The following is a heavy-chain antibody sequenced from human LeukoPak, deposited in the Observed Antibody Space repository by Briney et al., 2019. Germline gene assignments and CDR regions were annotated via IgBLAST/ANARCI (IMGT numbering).Heavy chain of an antibody. J-gene: IGHJ4*02. CDR1: GGSVSSYY. Sequence: SETLSLTCTVSGGSVSSYYWSWIRQPPGKGLQWIGNTYNSGSTNYHPSLNGRVTISVDTSKNHFSLKWTSVTAADTAVYYRVHGKQWLAFDSWGQGILVTVSS. V-gene: IGHV4-4*09. CDR2: TYNSGST. D-gene: IGHD6-19*01. CDR3: VHGKQWLAFDS.